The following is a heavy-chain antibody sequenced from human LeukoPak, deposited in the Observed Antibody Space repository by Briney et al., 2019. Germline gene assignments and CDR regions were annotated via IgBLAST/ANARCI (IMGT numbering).Heavy chain of an antibody. J-gene: IGHJ4*02. V-gene: IGHV1-3*01. CDR1: GYTFTSYA. D-gene: IGHD3-22*01. CDR2: INAGNGNT. Sequence: GASVKVSCKASGYTFTSYAMHWVRQAPGQRLEWMGWINAGNGNTKYSQKFQGRVTITRDTSASTAYMELSSLRSEDTAVYYCAREWDYYDSSGYYYVVPFDYWGQGTLVTVSS. CDR3: AREWDYYDSSGYYYVVPFDY.